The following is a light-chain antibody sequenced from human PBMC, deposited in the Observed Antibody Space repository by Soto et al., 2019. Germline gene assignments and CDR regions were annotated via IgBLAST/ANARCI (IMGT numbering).Light chain of an antibody. J-gene: IGKJ4*01. CDR2: DVS. CDR1: QSVTKY. CDR3: HQRSNWSLT. Sequence: VLTQSPATLSLSPGERATLSCRASQSVTKYLAWYQQKPGQALRLVMYDVSKRATCIPARFSRSGSWTDFTLTIIILEPEDFAVYYCHQRSNWSLTFGGGTKLDIK. V-gene: IGKV3-11*01.